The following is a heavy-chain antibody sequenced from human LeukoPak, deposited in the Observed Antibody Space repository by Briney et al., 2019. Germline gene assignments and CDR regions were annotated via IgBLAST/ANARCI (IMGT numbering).Heavy chain of an antibody. D-gene: IGHD2-21*01. CDR1: GFAFNGYW. Sequence: GSLRLSCAASGFAFNGYWMTWVRQAPGKGLEWVANIKQDGSEKYYVDSVKGRFTISRDNAKNSLYLQMNSLRAEDTAVYYCARTYPRKTHNDAFDIWGQGTMVTVSS. CDR2: IKQDGSEK. J-gene: IGHJ3*02. CDR3: ARTYPRKTHNDAFDI. V-gene: IGHV3-7*01.